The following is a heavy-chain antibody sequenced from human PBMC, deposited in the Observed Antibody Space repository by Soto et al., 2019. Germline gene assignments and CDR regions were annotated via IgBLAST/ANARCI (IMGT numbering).Heavy chain of an antibody. V-gene: IGHV1-69*12. CDR1: GGTFSSYA. D-gene: IGHD5-12*01. Sequence: QVQLVQSGAEVKKPGSSVKVSCKASGGTFSSYAISWVRQAPGQGLEWMGGIIPIFGTANYAQKFQGRVTINADEPTSTAYMELSSLRSEDTAVYYCAEGNRDGYNGNWYFDLWGRGTLVTVSS. J-gene: IGHJ2*01. CDR2: IIPIFGTA. CDR3: AEGNRDGYNGNWYFDL.